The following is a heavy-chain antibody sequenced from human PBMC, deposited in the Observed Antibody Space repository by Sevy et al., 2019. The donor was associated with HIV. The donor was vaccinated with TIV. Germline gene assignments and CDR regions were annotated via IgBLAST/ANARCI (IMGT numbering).Heavy chain of an antibody. Sequence: GGSLRLSCAASGFNFSPYGMHWVRQAPGKGLEWVSFIGYDGNKIFYADSVRGRFTVSRDNSKNTLYLQKNSLSTEDTAVYYCVKDPHYDFFDYWGQGILVTVSS. CDR1: GFNFSPYG. D-gene: IGHD3-10*01. J-gene: IGHJ4*02. CDR3: VKDPHYDFFDY. CDR2: IGYDGNKI. V-gene: IGHV3-30*02.